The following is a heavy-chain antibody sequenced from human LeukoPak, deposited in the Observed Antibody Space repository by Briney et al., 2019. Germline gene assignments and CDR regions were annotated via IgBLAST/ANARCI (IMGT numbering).Heavy chain of an antibody. V-gene: IGHV4-39*01. Sequence: SETLSLTCTVSGGSVSSSGSYWGWIRQAQGKALEWLGSIYYSGTTYYNPSLKSRVTISVDTSKSQFSLKLTSVTAADTALYYCARTYYGSENYYDYWGQGILVTVSS. J-gene: IGHJ4*02. D-gene: IGHD3-10*01. CDR3: ARTYYGSENYYDY. CDR2: IYYSGTT. CDR1: GGSVSSSGSY.